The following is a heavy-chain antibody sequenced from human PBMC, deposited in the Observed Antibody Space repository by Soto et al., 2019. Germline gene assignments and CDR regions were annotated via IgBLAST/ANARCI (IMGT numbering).Heavy chain of an antibody. Sequence: QVQLQESGPGLVKPSETLSLTCTVSGGSISSYYWSWIRQPPGKGLEWIGYIYYGSTNYNPSLRSLVTISVDTSKDQFSLKLSSVTAADTAVYYCARGSYDSSTYYYEPFDSWGQGTLVTVSS. CDR2: IYYGST. D-gene: IGHD3-22*01. CDR1: GGSISSYY. J-gene: IGHJ4*02. V-gene: IGHV4-59*01. CDR3: ARGSYDSSTYYYEPFDS.